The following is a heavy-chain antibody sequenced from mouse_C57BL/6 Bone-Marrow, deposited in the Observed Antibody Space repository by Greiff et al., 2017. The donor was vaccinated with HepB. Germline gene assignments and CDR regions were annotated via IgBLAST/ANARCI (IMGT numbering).Heavy chain of an antibody. J-gene: IGHJ2*01. CDR3: ARPYYGSRAFDY. V-gene: IGHV5-17*01. CDR2: ISSGSSTI. D-gene: IGHD1-1*01. Sequence: EVKLVESGGGLVKPGGSLKLSCTASGFTFSDYGMHWVRQAPEKGLEWVAYISSGSSTIYYADTVKGRFTISRDTAKNTLFLQMSSLRSEDTAMYYCARPYYGSRAFDYWGQGTTLTVSS. CDR1: GFTFSDYG.